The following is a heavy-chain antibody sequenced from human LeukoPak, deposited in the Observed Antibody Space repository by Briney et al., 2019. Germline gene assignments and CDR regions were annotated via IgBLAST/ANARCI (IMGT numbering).Heavy chain of an antibody. D-gene: IGHD2-8*01. V-gene: IGHV4-39*07. Sequence: SETLSLTCTVSGGSISSSDYYWGWVRQPPGKGLEWIGNVYYNGNTYYNPSLKSRVTISVDTSKNQFSLNLGSVTAADTAVYYCARDKDTYDYWGQGTLVTVSS. CDR2: VYYNGNT. CDR3: ARDKDTYDY. CDR1: GGSISSSDYY. J-gene: IGHJ4*02.